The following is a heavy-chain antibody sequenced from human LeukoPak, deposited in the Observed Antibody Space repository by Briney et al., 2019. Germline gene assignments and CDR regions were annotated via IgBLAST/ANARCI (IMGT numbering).Heavy chain of an antibody. CDR1: GFIFNNYD. V-gene: IGHV3-48*04. CDR3: ARGGLHGYVRYFDY. CDR2: ISSGSSTI. D-gene: IGHD2-2*03. J-gene: IGHJ4*02. Sequence: PGGSLRLSCAASGFIFNNYDMNWVRQAPGKGLEWVSYISSGSSTIYYADSVKGRFTISRDNTKNSLYLHMNSLRAEDTAVYYCARGGLHGYVRYFDYWGQGTLVTVSS.